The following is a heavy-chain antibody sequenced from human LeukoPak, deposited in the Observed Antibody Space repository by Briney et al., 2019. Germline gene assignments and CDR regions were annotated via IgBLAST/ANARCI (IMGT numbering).Heavy chain of an antibody. D-gene: IGHD6-13*01. J-gene: IGHJ1*01. Sequence: PGGSLRLSCAASGFTFSSYGMHWVRQAPGKGLVWVAVIWYDGSNKYYADSVKGRFTISRDNSKNTLYLQMNSLRAEDTAVYCCALQWQQLVHEYFQHWGQGTLVTVSS. V-gene: IGHV3-33*01. CDR3: ALQWQQLVHEYFQH. CDR1: GFTFSSYG. CDR2: IWYDGSNK.